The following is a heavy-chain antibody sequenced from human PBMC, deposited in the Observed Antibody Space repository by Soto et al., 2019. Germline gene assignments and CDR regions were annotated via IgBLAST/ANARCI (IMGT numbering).Heavy chain of an antibody. CDR1: GFTFSNYG. D-gene: IGHD2-21*01. CDR2: ISGSGGRT. J-gene: IGHJ4*02. V-gene: IGHV3-23*01. CDR3: AKEMIASTLADFFYY. Sequence: EVQLLESGGGLIQPGGSLRLSCEASGFTFSNYGMTWVRLAPGKGLEWVSTISGSGGRTFYADPVKGRVTISRDNSNNTLYLQMNSLRADDTAVYYCAKEMIASTLADFFYYWGQGTLVTFSS.